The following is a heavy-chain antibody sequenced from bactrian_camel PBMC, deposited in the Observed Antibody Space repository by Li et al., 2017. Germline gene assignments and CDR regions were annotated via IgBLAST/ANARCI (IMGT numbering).Heavy chain of an antibody. J-gene: IGHJ4*01. CDR1: RYIYHTNC. CDR3: AAHPAIELSWWLRLHGNSYH. CDR2: LFTGGGVT. V-gene: IGHV3S54*01. Sequence: HVQLVESGGGSVQAGGSLSLSCAASRYIYHTNCMGWFRQAPGEEREAIATLFTGGGVTHYADSVKGRFTISQDSAKSTMYLQMNSLKLEDTAMYYCAAHPAIELSWWLRLHGNSYHWGQGTQVTVS. D-gene: IGHD7*01.